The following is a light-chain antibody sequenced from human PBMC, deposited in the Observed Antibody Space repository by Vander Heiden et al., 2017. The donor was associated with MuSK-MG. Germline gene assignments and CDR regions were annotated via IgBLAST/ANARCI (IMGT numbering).Light chain of an antibody. CDR2: DAS. J-gene: IGKJ3*01. Sequence: EIVLTQSPATLCLSPGERATLSCRASQSVSSYLAWYQQKPGQAPRLLIYDASNGATGIPARFSGSGSGTDFTLTISSLEPEDFAVYYCQQRSNWLFTFGPGTKVDIK. CDR1: QSVSSY. V-gene: IGKV3-11*01. CDR3: QQRSNWLFT.